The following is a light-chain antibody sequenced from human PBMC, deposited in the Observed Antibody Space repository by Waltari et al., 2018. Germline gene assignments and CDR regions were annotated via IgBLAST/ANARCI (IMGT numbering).Light chain of an antibody. Sequence: DIVMTQSPDSLAVSLGAQATISCQSSQTVLYSDNNNYLGWYQQKPGQPPKVLIKWASTREPGVPDRFVGSGSGTDFTLTINSLQAEDVAVYYCQQYFGTPVTFGQGTRLEIK. CDR1: QTVLYSDNNNY. CDR2: WAS. CDR3: QQYFGTPVT. V-gene: IGKV4-1*01. J-gene: IGKJ2*01.